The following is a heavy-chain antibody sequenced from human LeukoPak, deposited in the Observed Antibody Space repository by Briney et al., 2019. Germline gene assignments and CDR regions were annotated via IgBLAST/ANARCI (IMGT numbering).Heavy chain of an antibody. J-gene: IGHJ4*02. CDR3: ARVLWFGLDH. CDR1: GFTFSLYS. CDR2: ISHDGDND. Sequence: GGSLRLSCTASGFTFSLYSMNWVRQAPGKGLEWVAVISHDGDNDYYAASVEGRFTISRDNSNNTVYLEMSGLSPGDTAVYYCARVLWFGLDHWGQGALVTVSS. D-gene: IGHD3-10*01. V-gene: IGHV3-30-3*01.